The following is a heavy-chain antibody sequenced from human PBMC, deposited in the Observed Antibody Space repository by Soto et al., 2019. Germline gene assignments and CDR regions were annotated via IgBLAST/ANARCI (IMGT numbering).Heavy chain of an antibody. CDR2: ISSSSSYI. D-gene: IGHD4-4*01. CDR1: GFTFSSYS. Sequence: GGSLRLSCAASGFTFSSYSMNWVRQAPGKGLEWVSSISSSSSYIYYADSVKGRFTISRDNAKNSLYLQMNSLRAEDTAVYYCACFDSQAGNYVYDYYYGMDVWGQGTTVTV. V-gene: IGHV3-21*01. CDR3: ACFDSQAGNYVYDYYYGMDV. J-gene: IGHJ6*02.